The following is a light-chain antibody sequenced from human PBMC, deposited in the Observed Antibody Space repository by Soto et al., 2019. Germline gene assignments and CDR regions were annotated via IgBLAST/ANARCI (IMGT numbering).Light chain of an antibody. Sequence: QSALTQPASVSGSPGQSITFSCTGTSSDVGGYNYVSWYQQHPGKAPKLMIYDVINRPSGVSHRFSASKSGNTASLTISGLQAEDEADYYCSSYTSITTVIFGGGTKLTVL. V-gene: IGLV2-14*03. CDR1: SSDVGGYNY. CDR3: SSYTSITTVI. J-gene: IGLJ2*01. CDR2: DVI.